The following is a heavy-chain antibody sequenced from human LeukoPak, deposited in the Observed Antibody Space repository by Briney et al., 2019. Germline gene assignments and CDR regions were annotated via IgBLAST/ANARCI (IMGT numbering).Heavy chain of an antibody. V-gene: IGHV4-4*07. Sequence: SETLSLTCTVSGDSISRYYWSWIRQPAGKGLEWIGRFYTIGSTNYNPSLKSRVTMSLDTSKNQFSLTLNSVSAADTAVYYCARSAPSVTSYYFDSWGQGTLVTVSS. CDR2: FYTIGST. J-gene: IGHJ4*02. CDR3: ARSAPSVTSYYFDS. D-gene: IGHD4-17*01. CDR1: GDSISRYY.